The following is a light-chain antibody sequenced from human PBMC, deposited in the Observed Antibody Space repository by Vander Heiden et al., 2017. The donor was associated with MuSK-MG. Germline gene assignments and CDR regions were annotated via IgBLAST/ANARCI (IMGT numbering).Light chain of an antibody. V-gene: IGLV8-61*01. CDR3: VLYMGSGIWV. CDR2: STN. J-gene: IGLJ3*02. CDR1: SGSVSTSYY. Sequence: QTVVTQEPSFSVSPGGTVPLTCGLSSGSVSTSYYPSWYQQTPGQAPRTLIYSTNTRSSGVPDRFSGSILGNKAALTISGAQADDESDYYCVLYMGSGIWVFGGGTKLTV.